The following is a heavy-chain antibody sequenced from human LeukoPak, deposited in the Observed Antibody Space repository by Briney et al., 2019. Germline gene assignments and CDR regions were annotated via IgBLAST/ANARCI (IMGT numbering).Heavy chain of an antibody. CDR1: GFTFSSYE. J-gene: IGHJ6*03. CDR3: ARDNYYYYMDV. V-gene: IGHV3-48*03. CDR2: ISSSGSTI. Sequence: GGSLRLSCAASGFTFSSYEMNWVRQAPGKGLEWVSYISSSGSTIYYADSVKGRLTISRDNAKNSLYLQMNSLRAEDTAVYYCARDNYYYYMDVWGKGTTVTISS.